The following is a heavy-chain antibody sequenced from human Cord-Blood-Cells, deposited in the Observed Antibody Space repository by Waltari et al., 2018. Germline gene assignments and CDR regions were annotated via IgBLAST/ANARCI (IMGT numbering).Heavy chain of an antibody. D-gene: IGHD7-27*01. CDR1: GFTFSSYS. CDR2: ISSSSNYI. CDR3: ARDLTGDGAFDI. Sequence: EVQLVESGGGLVKPGGSLRLSCAASGFTFSSYSMNWVRQAPGKGLEWVLSISSSSNYIYYAEPVKGRFTNSRDKAKNSMYLQMNRLGAEDTAVYYCARDLTGDGAFDIWGQGTMVTDSS. J-gene: IGHJ3*02. V-gene: IGHV3-21*01.